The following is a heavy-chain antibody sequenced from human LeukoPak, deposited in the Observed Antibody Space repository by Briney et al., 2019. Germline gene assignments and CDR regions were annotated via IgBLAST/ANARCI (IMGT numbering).Heavy chain of an antibody. Sequence: KVSCKASGYTFTSYYMHWVRQAPGQGLEWMGGIIPIIGTANNAQKFQGRVTITADKSTSTAYMELSSLRSEDTAVYYCARDYLEYGDYGHGTWGQGTLVTVSS. CDR2: IIPIIGTA. CDR1: GYTFTSYY. J-gene: IGHJ5*02. V-gene: IGHV1-69*06. CDR3: ARDYLEYGDYGHGT. D-gene: IGHD4-17*01.